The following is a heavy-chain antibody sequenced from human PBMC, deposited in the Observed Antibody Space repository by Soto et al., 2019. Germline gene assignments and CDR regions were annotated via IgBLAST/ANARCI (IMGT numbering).Heavy chain of an antibody. J-gene: IGHJ6*02. D-gene: IGHD2-2*03. CDR1: GGSISSGGYY. V-gene: IGHV4-31*03. Sequence: QVQLQESGPGLVKPSQTLSLTCTVSGGSISSGGYYWSWIRQHPGKGLEWIGYIYYSGSTYYNPSIKSRVTISVDTSKNQFSLKLSSVTAADTAVYYCARVVDIVVVPADMNYYYYGMDVWGQGTTVTVSS. CDR3: ARVVDIVVVPADMNYYYYGMDV. CDR2: IYYSGST.